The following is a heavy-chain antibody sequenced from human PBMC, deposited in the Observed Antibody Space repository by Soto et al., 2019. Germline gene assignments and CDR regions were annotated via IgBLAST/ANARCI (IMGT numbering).Heavy chain of an antibody. Sequence: LRLSCAASGFSFSDYYMTWIRQAPGKGLEWVSYINNGGGAVYYADSVKGRFTISRDNAENSLYLQMNNLRVEDTAVYYCAKENWYPDLWGRGTLVTSPQ. J-gene: IGHJ2*01. CDR2: INNGGGAV. V-gene: IGHV3-11*01. CDR3: AKENWYPDL. CDR1: GFSFSDYY.